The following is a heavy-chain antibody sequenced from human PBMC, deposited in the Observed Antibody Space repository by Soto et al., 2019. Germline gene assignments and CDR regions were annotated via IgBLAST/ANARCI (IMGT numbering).Heavy chain of an antibody. Sequence: SETLSLTCTVSGGSISSSSYYWGWIRQPPGKGLEWIGSIYYSGSTYYNPPLKSRVTISVDTSKNHFSLKLSSVTAADTALFYFASIVAVAGTPYYYYGMDVWGQGTTVTVSS. J-gene: IGHJ6*02. CDR2: IYYSGST. V-gene: IGHV4-39*01. CDR3: ASIVAVAGTPYYYYGMDV. D-gene: IGHD6-19*01. CDR1: GGSISSSSYY.